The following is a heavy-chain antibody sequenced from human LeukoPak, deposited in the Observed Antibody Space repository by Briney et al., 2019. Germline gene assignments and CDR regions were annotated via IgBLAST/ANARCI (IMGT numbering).Heavy chain of an antibody. V-gene: IGHV3-23*01. CDR1: GVTFSSYA. D-gene: IGHD3-22*01. CDR2: ISGSGGST. J-gene: IGHJ6*02. CDR3: AKRDSSGYYFDYYYYYGMDV. Sequence: PGASLRLSCAASGVTFSSYAMSWVRQAPGKGLEWVSAISGSGGSTYYADSVKGRFTISRDNSKNTLYLQMNSLRAEDTAVYYCAKRDSSGYYFDYYYYYGMDVWGQGTTVTVSS.